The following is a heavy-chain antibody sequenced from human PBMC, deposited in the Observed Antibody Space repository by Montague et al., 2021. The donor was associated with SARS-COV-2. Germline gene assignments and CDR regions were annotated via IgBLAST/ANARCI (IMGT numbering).Heavy chain of an antibody. CDR1: SDSFSSSYW. CDR2: ISHGGTT. V-gene: IGHV4-4*02. CDR3: AREAKAVSARLDS. J-gene: IGHJ4*02. D-gene: IGHD6-19*01. Sequence: SETLSLTCTVSSDSFSSSYWWSWVRQPPGKGLDWIGEISHGGTTNYKSSLKSRVTMSIDKTKNQFSLRLTSVTAADTAVYYCAREAKAVSARLDSWGQGTLVTVSS.